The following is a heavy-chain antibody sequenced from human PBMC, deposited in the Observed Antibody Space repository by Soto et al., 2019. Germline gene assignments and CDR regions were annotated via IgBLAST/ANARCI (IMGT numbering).Heavy chain of an antibody. CDR2: IKSKTDGGTT. Sequence: PGGSLRLSCAASGFTFSNAWMSWVRQAPGKGLEWVGRIKSKTDGGTTDYAAPVKGRLTISRDDSKNTLYLQMSSLKTEDTAVHYCPTAGAYYYDSSYYCSYYCGQGSLVTV. CDR1: GFTFSNAW. J-gene: IGHJ4*02. V-gene: IGHV3-15*01. CDR3: PTAGAYYYDSSYYCSYY. D-gene: IGHD3-22*01.